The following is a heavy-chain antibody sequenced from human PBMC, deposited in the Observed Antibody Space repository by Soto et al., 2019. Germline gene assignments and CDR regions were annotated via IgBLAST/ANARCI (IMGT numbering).Heavy chain of an antibody. CDR3: ARDGVYDYVWGSYRGIDY. V-gene: IGHV3-7*05. J-gene: IGHJ4*02. CDR1: GFTFSSYW. CDR2: IKQDGSEK. D-gene: IGHD3-16*02. Sequence: GGSLRLSRAASGFTFSSYWMSWVRQAPGKGLEWVANIKQDGSEKYYVDSVKGRFTISRDNAKNSLYLQMNSLRAEDTAVYYCARDGVYDYVWGSYRGIDYWGQGTLVTVSS.